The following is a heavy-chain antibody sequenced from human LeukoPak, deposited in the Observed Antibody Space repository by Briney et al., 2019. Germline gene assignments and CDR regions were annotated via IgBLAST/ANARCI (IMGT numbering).Heavy chain of an antibody. J-gene: IGHJ3*02. CDR3: ARMGVSDAFDI. D-gene: IGHD3-10*01. CDR1: GLTFSSYW. Sequence: GGSLRLSCAASGLTFSSYWMSWVRQAPGKGLEWVANIKQDGSEKYYVDSVKGRFTISRDNAKNSLYLQMNSLRAEDTAVYYCARMGVSDAFDIWGQGTMVTVSS. CDR2: IKQDGSEK. V-gene: IGHV3-7*01.